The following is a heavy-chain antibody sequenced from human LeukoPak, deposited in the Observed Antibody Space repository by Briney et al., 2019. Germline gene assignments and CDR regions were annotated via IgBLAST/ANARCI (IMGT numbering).Heavy chain of an antibody. CDR1: GFTFGRYG. CDR2: SVYGGGDP. D-gene: IGHD6-13*01. V-gene: IGHV3-74*01. Sequence: PGRSLRLAWAAAGFTFGRYGVRWVRQAPGKGLGSFSRSVYGGGDPSYAACVRGRFTVSRDNAAHPLYLQMTSLRAEDTAVYYCATLAAAGTNSWGQGTLVTVSS. CDR3: ATLAAAGTNS. J-gene: IGHJ4*02.